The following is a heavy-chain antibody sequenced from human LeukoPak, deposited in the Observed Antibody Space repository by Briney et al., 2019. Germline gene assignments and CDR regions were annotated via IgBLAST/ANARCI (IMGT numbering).Heavy chain of an antibody. CDR3: ARHADTAMPYESAFDI. CDR1: GYTFTGYY. D-gene: IGHD5-18*01. CDR2: INPNSGGT. Sequence: ASVKVSCKASGYTFTGYYMHWVRQAPGQGLEWMGWINPNSGGTNYAQKFQGRVTMTRDTSISTAYMELSRLRSDDTAVYYCARHADTAMPYESAFDIWGQGTMVTVSS. V-gene: IGHV1-2*02. J-gene: IGHJ3*02.